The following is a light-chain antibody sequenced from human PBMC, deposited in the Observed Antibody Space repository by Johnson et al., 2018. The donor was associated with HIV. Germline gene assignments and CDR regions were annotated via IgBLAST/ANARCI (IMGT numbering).Light chain of an antibody. CDR1: SSNIGNNY. V-gene: IGLV1-51*01. CDR3: RTWDSSLNAYV. J-gene: IGLJ1*01. CDR2: DNN. Sequence: QSVLTQPPSVSAAPGQKVTISCSGSSSNIGNNYVSWYQHLPGTAPKLLIYDNNKRPSGIPDRFSGSKSGTSATLGITGLQTGDEADYYCRTWDSSLNAYVFGTGTKVTVL.